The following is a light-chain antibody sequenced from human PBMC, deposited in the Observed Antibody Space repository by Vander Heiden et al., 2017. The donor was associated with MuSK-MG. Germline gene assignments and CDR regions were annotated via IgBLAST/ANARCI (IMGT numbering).Light chain of an antibody. V-gene: IGKV1-5*03. CDR2: KAS. CDR1: QTISSR. CDR3: QQYNSYLYT. J-gene: IGKJ2*01. Sequence: DIQMTQSPSTLSASVGDRVTITCRASQTISSRFAWYQQKPGKAPKLLIYKASSLESGVPSRFSGSGSGTEFTLTISSLQPDDFATYYCQQYNSYLYTVGQGTKLESK.